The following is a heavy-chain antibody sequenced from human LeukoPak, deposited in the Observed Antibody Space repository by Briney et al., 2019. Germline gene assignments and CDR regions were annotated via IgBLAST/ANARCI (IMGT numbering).Heavy chain of an antibody. D-gene: IGHD1-14*01. J-gene: IGHJ3*02. CDR2: SNYSKNI. CDR1: AGSIKTYNNN. V-gene: IGHV4-39*01. CDR3: ARGRNAARATRFDI. Sequence: SETLSLTCSVSAGSIKTYNNNWSWIHQPPGKGLEGLGTSNYSKNIYYNPSLNSRVIISIDTSKNQLSLKLSSVTAADTAVYYCARGRNAARATRFDIWGQGTMVTVSS.